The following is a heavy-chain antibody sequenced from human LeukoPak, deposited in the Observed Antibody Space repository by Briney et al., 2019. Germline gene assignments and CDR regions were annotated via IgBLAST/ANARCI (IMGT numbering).Heavy chain of an antibody. D-gene: IGHD2-15*01. Sequence: ASVKVSCKASGYTFTGYYMHWVRQAPGQGLEWMGWINPNSGGTNYAQKFQGRVTMTRDTSISTAYMELSRLRSDDTSVYYCARPSRGGSRLYYFDYWGQGTLVTVSS. CDR3: ARPSRGGSRLYYFDY. J-gene: IGHJ4*02. CDR2: INPNSGGT. V-gene: IGHV1-2*02. CDR1: GYTFTGYY.